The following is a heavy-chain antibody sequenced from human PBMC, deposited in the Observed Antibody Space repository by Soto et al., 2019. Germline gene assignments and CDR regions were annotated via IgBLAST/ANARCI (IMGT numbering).Heavy chain of an antibody. CDR2: INADYGNT. CDR3: ARCIQGDYYYGMDV. D-gene: IGHD5-18*01. J-gene: IGHJ6*02. Sequence: QAQLVQSGAEVRKPGASVKVSCKASGYTFYRHSISWVRQAPGQGLEWMGRINADYGNTQYAQKFRGRVTMTTDTPTTTVYRELTNLTSDDTAVYYCARCIQGDYYYGMDVWGQGTTVTVSS. V-gene: IGHV1-18*01. CDR1: GYTFYRHS.